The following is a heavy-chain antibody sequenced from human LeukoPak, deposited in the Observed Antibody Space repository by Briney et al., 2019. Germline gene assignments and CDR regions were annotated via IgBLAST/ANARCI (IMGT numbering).Heavy chain of an antibody. CDR2: ITSGFTP. CDR3: AKDYSDSRVADVFFEY. J-gene: IGHJ4*02. V-gene: IGHV3-23*01. CDR1: GLTFSDYA. D-gene: IGHD2-15*01. Sequence: PGGFLRLSCAASGLTFSDYAMSWFRQAPGKGLEWVSGITSGFTPHYADSVKGRFTISRDNSKNTFHLQLNSLRAEDTAVYYCAKDYSDSRVADVFFEYWGQGTLVTVSS.